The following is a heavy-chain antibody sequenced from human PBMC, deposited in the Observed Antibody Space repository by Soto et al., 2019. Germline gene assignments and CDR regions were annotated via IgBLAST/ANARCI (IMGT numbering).Heavy chain of an antibody. Sequence: PGGSLRLSCAASGFTFSSYAMHWVRQAPGKGLEWVAVISYDGSNKYYADSVKGRFTISRDNSKNTLYLQMNSLRAEDTAVYYCARPHSRRLSSSAFDIWGQGTMVTVSS. J-gene: IGHJ3*02. CDR2: ISYDGSNK. CDR1: GFTFSSYA. V-gene: IGHV3-30-3*01. CDR3: ARPHSRRLSSSAFDI. D-gene: IGHD2-21*01.